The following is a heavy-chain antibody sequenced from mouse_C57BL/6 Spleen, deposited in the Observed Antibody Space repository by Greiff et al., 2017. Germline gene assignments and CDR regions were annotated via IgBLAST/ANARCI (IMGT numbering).Heavy chain of an antibody. Sequence: VQLQQSGAELVRPGSSVKLSCKASGYTFTSYWMDWVKQRPGQGLEWIGNIYPSDSETHYNQKFKDKATLTVDKSSSTAYMQLSSLTSEDSAVYYCTTVVDQAWFAYWGQGTLVTVSA. CDR1: GYTFTSYW. J-gene: IGHJ3*01. D-gene: IGHD1-1*01. CDR2: IYPSDSET. V-gene: IGHV1-61*01. CDR3: TTVVDQAWFAY.